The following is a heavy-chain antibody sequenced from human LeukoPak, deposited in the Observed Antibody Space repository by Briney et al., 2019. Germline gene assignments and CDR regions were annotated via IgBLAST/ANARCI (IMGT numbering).Heavy chain of an antibody. V-gene: IGHV3-23*01. J-gene: IGHJ4*02. CDR2: IAGSGGST. CDR1: GFTFSSSS. CDR3: AKSRAALVVRGVGPHS. Sequence: PGGSLRLSCAASGFTFSSSSMSWVRQAPGKGLEWVSTIAGSGGSTYYADSVKGRFTISRDNSNNALYLQMDSLRPEDTAVYYCAKSRAALVVRGVGPHSWGQGTLVTVSS. D-gene: IGHD3-10*01.